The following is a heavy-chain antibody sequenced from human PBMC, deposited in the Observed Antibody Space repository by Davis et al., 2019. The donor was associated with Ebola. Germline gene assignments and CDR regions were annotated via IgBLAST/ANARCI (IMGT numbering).Heavy chain of an antibody. V-gene: IGHV1-69*13. CDR3: ARAVVPAASEVYYYGMDV. CDR2: IIPIFGTA. J-gene: IGHJ6*02. D-gene: IGHD2-2*01. Sequence: SVKVSCKASGGTFSSYAISWVRQAPGQGLEWMGGIIPIFGTANYAQKFQGRVTITADESTSTAYMELSSLRSEDTAVYYCARAVVPAASEVYYYGMDVWGQGTTVTVSS. CDR1: GGTFSSYA.